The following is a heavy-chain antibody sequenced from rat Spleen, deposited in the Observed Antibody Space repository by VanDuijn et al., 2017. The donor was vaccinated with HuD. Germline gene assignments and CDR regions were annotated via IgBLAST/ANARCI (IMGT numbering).Heavy chain of an antibody. CDR2: INSAGST. Sequence: EVQLQESGPGLVKPSQSLSLTCSVTGHSIDSSYRWNWIRKFPGNKLEWMGYINSAGSTNYNPSLKSQISISRDTSKNQFFLQVDSVTTEDTATYYCARSDGTHYYLPFANWGQGTVVTVSS. CDR1: GHSIDSSYR. V-gene: IGHV3-3*01. J-gene: IGHJ3*01. D-gene: IGHD1-12*02. CDR3: ARSDGTHYYLPFAN.